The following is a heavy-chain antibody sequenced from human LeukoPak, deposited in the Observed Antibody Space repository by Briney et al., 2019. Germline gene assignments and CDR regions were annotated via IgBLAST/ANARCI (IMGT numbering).Heavy chain of an antibody. CDR3: AKDVEDCSSTSCYNTENYYMDV. Sequence: AGSLRLSCAASGFTFSSYAMSWVRQAPGKGLEWVSAISGSGGSTYYADSVKGRFTISRDNSKNTLYLQMNSLRAEDTAVYYCAKDVEDCSSTSCYNTENYYMDVWGKGTTVTVSS. V-gene: IGHV3-23*01. D-gene: IGHD2-2*02. CDR2: ISGSGGST. CDR1: GFTFSSYA. J-gene: IGHJ6*03.